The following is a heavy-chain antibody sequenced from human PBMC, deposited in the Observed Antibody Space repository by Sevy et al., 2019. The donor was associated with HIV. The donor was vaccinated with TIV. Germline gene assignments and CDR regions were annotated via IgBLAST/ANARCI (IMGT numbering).Heavy chain of an antibody. CDR1: GYSFTAYY. CDR3: ARDRMIFGGQGGMDV. Sequence: ASVKVSCKASGYSFTAYYMHWVRQAPGHGLEWMGWINPNSGDTEYAHKFQGRVTMTTDTSINTAYMELSRLRSDETAVFYCARDRMIFGGQGGMDVWGQGTTVTVSS. J-gene: IGHJ6*02. CDR2: INPNSGDT. V-gene: IGHV1-2*07. D-gene: IGHD3-3*01.